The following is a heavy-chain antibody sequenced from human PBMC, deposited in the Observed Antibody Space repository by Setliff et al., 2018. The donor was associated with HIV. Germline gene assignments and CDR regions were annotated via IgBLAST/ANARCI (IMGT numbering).Heavy chain of an antibody. J-gene: IGHJ5*02. CDR1: GFTFRSYC. D-gene: IGHD3-10*01. CDR2: ISGDGSYT. Sequence: GGSLRLSCAASGFTFRSYCMAWVRQAPGKGLEWVSVISGDGSYTYYADSVKGRFTISRDNSKSTLYLQLNSLRAEDTAVYHCAKSGFGVVALGINNYFDPWGQGTLVTVS. V-gene: IGHV3-23*01. CDR3: AKSGFGVVALGINNYFDP.